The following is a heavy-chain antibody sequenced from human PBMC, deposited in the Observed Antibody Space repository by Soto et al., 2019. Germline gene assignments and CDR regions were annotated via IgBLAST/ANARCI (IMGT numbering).Heavy chain of an antibody. CDR2: ISWDGGST. D-gene: IGHD5-18*01. Sequence: GSLRLSCAASGFTFDDYAMHWVRQAPGKGLEWVSLISWDGGSTYYADSVKGRFTISRDNSKNSLYLQMNSLRAEDTALYYCAKDGYSLHGMDVWGQGTTVTVSS. V-gene: IGHV3-43D*04. CDR3: AKDGYSLHGMDV. J-gene: IGHJ6*02. CDR1: GFTFDDYA.